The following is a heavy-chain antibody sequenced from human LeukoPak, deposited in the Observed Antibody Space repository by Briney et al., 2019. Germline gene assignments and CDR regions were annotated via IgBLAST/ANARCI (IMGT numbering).Heavy chain of an antibody. CDR2: IRSKAYGGTT. CDR1: GLTFGDYA. D-gene: IGHD3-22*01. CDR3: TRRYNYDSSGYYYVRDAFDI. V-gene: IGHV3-49*04. Sequence: GGSLRLSCTASGLTFGDYAMTWVRQAPGKGLEWVGFIRSKAYGGTTKNAASVKGRFTISRDDSRSIAYLQMNSLKTEDTAVYYCTRRYNYDSSGYYYVRDAFDIWGQGTMVTVSS. J-gene: IGHJ3*02.